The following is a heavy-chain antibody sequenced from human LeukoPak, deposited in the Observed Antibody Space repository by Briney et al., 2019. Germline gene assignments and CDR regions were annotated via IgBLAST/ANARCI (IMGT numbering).Heavy chain of an antibody. D-gene: IGHD3-22*01. V-gene: IGHV3-7*01. CDR2: IKQDESEK. J-gene: IGHJ4*02. Sequence: GGSLRLSCAASGFTFSSHWMSWVRQAPGKGLEWVANIKQDESEKYYVDSVKGRFTISRDNAKNSLYLQMNSLRAEDTAVYYCARSNYYDSSGYRGHWGQGTLVTVSS. CDR3: ARSNYYDSSGYRGH. CDR1: GFTFSSHW.